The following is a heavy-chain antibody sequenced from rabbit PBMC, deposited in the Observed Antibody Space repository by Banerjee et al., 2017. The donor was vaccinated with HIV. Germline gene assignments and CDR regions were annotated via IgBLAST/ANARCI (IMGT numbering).Heavy chain of an antibody. CDR3: ARDLAGVIGWNFNL. V-gene: IGHV1S45*01. CDR2: INTSSGNT. D-gene: IGHD4-1*01. J-gene: IGHJ4*01. CDR1: GFDFSSNA. Sequence: QEQLEESGGGLVKPEGSLTLTCKASGFDFSSNAMCWVRQAPGKGLEWIACINTSSGNTVYATWAKGRFTISKTSWTTVTLQMTSLTAADTASYFCARDLAGVIGWNFNLWGQGTLVTVS.